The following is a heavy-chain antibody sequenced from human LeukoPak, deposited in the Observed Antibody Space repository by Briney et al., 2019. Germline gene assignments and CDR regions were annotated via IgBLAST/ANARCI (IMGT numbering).Heavy chain of an antibody. CDR1: GGSISSSSYY. V-gene: IGHV4-39*07. CDR3: ARDQGTTGNDY. Sequence: SETLSLTCTVSGGSISSSSYYWSWIRQPPGKGLEWIGEINHSGSTNYNPSLKSRVTISVDTSKNQFSLKLSSVTAADTAVYYCARDQGTTGNDYWGQGTLVTVSS. CDR2: INHSGST. D-gene: IGHD4-17*01. J-gene: IGHJ4*02.